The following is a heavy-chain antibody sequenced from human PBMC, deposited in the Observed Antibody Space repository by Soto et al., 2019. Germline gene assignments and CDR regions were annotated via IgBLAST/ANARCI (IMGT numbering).Heavy chain of an antibody. J-gene: IGHJ6*03. V-gene: IGHV1-69*02. CDR3: AGVVSPRETYYYYYYMDV. CDR2: IIPILGIA. D-gene: IGHD3-3*01. Sequence: ASVKVSCKASGGTFSSYTISWVRQAPGQGLEWMGRIIPILGIANYAQKFQGRVTITADKSTSTAYMELSSLRSEDTAVYYCAGVVSPRETYYYYYYMDVWGKGTTVTVSS. CDR1: GGTFSSYT.